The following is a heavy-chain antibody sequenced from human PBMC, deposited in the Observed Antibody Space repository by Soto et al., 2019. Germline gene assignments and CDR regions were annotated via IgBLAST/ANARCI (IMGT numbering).Heavy chain of an antibody. CDR1: GYTFTSYA. V-gene: IGHV1-3*01. J-gene: IGHJ4*02. Sequence: ASVKVSCKASGYTFTSYAMHWVRQAPGQRLEWMGWINAGNGNTKYSQKFQGRVTITRDTSASTAYMELSSLRSEDTAVYYCASTRYCSGGSCYSSDYWGQGTLVTVSS. CDR2: INAGNGNT. D-gene: IGHD2-15*01. CDR3: ASTRYCSGGSCYSSDY.